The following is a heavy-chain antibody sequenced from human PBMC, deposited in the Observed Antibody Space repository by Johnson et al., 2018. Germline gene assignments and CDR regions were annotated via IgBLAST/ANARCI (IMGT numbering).Heavy chain of an antibody. CDR1: GFTFSDYY. CDR2: ISSSGSTI. Sequence: HVQLVQSGGGLVKPGGSLRLSCAASGFTFSDYYMSWIRQAPGKGLEWVSYISSSGSTIYYADSVKGRFTISRDNAKNSLDLQMTSLGAEDTAVYYCARDSPGGGWPLDAFDIWGQGTMVTVSS. J-gene: IGHJ3*02. CDR3: ARDSPGGGWPLDAFDI. V-gene: IGHV3-11*04. D-gene: IGHD6-19*01.